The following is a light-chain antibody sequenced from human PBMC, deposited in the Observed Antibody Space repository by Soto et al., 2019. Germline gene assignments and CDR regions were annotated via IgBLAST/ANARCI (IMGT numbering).Light chain of an antibody. J-gene: IGLJ3*02. CDR1: SSDVGCYNY. CDR2: DVT. V-gene: IGLV2-14*03. CDR3: SSYPRRSTDLV. Sequence: QSALTQPASVSASPGQSITISCTGTSSDVGCYNYVSWYQQHPGKAPKLIIYDVTDRPSGVSSRFSGSMYGNTASLTISGRQAEDEAEYYCSSYPRRSTDLVFGGGTKLTVL.